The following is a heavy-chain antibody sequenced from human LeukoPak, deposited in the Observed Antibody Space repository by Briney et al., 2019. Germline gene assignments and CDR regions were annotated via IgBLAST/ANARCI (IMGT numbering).Heavy chain of an antibody. CDR1: GFTFSSYA. J-gene: IGHJ4*02. V-gene: IGHV3-23*01. CDR2: ISGSGGST. Sequence: GGSLRLSCAASGFTFSSYATSWVRQAPGKGLEWVSAISGSGGSTYYADSVKGRFTISRDNSKNTLYLQMNSLRAEDTAVYYCAKDSGSYYSPIDYWGQGTLVTVSS. D-gene: IGHD3-10*01. CDR3: AKDSGSYYSPIDY.